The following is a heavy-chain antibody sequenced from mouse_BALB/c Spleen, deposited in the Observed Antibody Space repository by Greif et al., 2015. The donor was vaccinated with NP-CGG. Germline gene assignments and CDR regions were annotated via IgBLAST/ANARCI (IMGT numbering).Heavy chain of an antibody. Sequence: EVKLVESGGGLVKPGGSLKLSCAASGFAFSSYDMSWVRQTPEKRLEWVATISSGGSYTYYPDSVKDRFTISRDNARNTLYLQMSSLRSEDTALYYCARRVYDYDGAWFAYWGQGTLVTVSA. CDR3: ARRVYDYDGAWFAY. CDR2: ISSGGSYT. D-gene: IGHD2-4*01. V-gene: IGHV5-9*02. J-gene: IGHJ3*01. CDR1: GFAFSSYD.